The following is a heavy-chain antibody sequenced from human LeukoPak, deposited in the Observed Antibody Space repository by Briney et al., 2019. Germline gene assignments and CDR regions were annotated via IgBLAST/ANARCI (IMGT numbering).Heavy chain of an antibody. CDR3: ARGFSLGYCSSTTCHDAFDI. D-gene: IGHD2-2*01. V-gene: IGHV3-53*01. CDR1: GFTVSANY. CDR2: IYSGGST. Sequence: GGSLRLSCAASGFTVSANYMTWVRQAPGKGLEWVSLIYSGGSTYYADSVKGRFTISRDNSKNTLYLQMNSLRAEDTALYCCARGFSLGYCSSTTCHDAFDIWGQGTMVTVSS. J-gene: IGHJ3*02.